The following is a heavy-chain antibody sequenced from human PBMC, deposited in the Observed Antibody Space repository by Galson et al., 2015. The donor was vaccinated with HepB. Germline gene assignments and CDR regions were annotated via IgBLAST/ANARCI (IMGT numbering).Heavy chain of an antibody. CDR2: IYYSGST. D-gene: IGHD2-15*01. CDR3: ARGGVVVDAFDI. Sequence: LSLTCTVSGGSISSGDYYWSWIRQPPGKGLEWIGYIYYSGSTYYNPSLKSRVTISVDTSKNQFSLKLSSVTAADTAVYYCARGGVVVDAFDIWGQGTMVTVSS. J-gene: IGHJ3*02. CDR1: GGSISSGDYY. V-gene: IGHV4-30-4*01.